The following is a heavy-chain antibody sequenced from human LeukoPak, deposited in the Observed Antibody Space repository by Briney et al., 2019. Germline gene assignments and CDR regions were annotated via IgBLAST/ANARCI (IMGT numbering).Heavy chain of an antibody. D-gene: IGHD6-19*01. J-gene: IGHJ3*02. CDR3: ARSWGRGWLFDI. CDR2: INHSGST. Sequence: SETLSLTCAVYGGSFSVYYWGWIRQPPGKGLEWIGEINHSGSTNYNPSLKSRVTISVDTSKNQFSLQLSTVTAADTAVYYCARSWGRGWLFDIWGQGTMVTVSS. V-gene: IGHV4-34*01. CDR1: GGSFSVYY.